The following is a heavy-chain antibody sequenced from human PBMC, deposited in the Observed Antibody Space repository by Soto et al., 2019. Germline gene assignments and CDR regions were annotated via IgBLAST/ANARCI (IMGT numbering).Heavy chain of an antibody. CDR2: ISSSGSTI. Sequence: EVQLVESGGGLVQPGGSLRLSCAASGFTFSSYEMNWVRQAPGKGLEWVSYISSSGSTIYYADSVKGRFTISRDNAKNSLYLQMNSLRAEDTAVYYCARDRAYYDFWSGYLTPPEYFDLWGRGTLVTVSS. D-gene: IGHD3-3*01. CDR1: GFTFSSYE. V-gene: IGHV3-48*03. J-gene: IGHJ2*01. CDR3: ARDRAYYDFWSGYLTPPEYFDL.